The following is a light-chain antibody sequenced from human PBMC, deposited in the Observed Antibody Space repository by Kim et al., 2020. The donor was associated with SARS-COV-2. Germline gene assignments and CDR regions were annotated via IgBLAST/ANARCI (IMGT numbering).Light chain of an antibody. CDR1: HDVDIS. CDR2: DAA. J-gene: IGKJ4*01. CDR3: QQRGSWPPALT. Sequence: PGESSTLSCRARHDVDISLAWYQQTPGQAPRLLIYDAAMRAAGIPDKFSGSGSGTDFTLTIGSLAPEDFAIYDCQQRGSWPPALTFGGGTKVDIK. V-gene: IGKV3-11*01.